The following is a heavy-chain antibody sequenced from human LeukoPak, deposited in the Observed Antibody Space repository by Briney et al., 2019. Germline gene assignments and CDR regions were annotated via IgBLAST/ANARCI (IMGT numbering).Heavy chain of an antibody. Sequence: GGSLRLSCAASGFTFSSYWMSWVRQAPGKGLEWVANIKQDGSEKYYVDSVKGRFTISRDNAKNSLYLQMNSLRAEDTAVYYCARDPYYYDSSGYHWGQGTLVTVSP. D-gene: IGHD3-22*01. J-gene: IGHJ4*02. CDR2: IKQDGSEK. V-gene: IGHV3-7*03. CDR3: ARDPYYYDSSGYH. CDR1: GFTFSSYW.